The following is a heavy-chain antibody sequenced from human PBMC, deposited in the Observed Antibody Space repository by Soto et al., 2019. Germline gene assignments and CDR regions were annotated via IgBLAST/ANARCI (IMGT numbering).Heavy chain of an antibody. CDR1: GYTFTSHV. V-gene: IGHV1-18*01. CDR2: ISAYNGNT. D-gene: IGHD3-3*01. J-gene: IGHJ6*02. CDR3: ARDHYDFWSGYTQDYYYYGMDV. Sequence: ASVKVSCKASGYTFTSHVIRWVRQAPGQGLEWMGWISAYNGNTNYAQKLQGRVTMTTDTSTSTAYMELRSLRSDDTAVYYCARDHYDFWSGYTQDYYYYGMDVWGRGTTVTVSS.